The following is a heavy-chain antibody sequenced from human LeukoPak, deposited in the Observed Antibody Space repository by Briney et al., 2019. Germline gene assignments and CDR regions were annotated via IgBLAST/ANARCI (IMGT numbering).Heavy chain of an antibody. CDR3: ARDLSGFMRNDH. Sequence: TGGSLRLSCAGSGFTFNNHSLNWLRQAPGKGLEWVSSISSRGSYLYYTDSVKGRFTVSRDNAKNSLYLHMDSLRAEDTAIYWCARDLSGFMRNDHWGQGTLVTVSS. V-gene: IGHV3-21*01. D-gene: IGHD1-14*01. CDR2: ISSRGSYL. CDR1: GFTFNNHS. J-gene: IGHJ4*02.